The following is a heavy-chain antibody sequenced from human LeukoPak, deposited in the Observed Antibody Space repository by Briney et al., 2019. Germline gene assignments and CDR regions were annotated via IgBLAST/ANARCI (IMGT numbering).Heavy chain of an antibody. V-gene: IGHV3-11*03. CDR2: ISSSSTYT. CDR1: GFTFSDYY. D-gene: IGHD3-16*01. CDR3: ARLGRVLWENFDY. J-gene: IGHJ4*02. Sequence: PGGSLRLSCAASGFTFSDYYMTWVRQAPGKGLECISYISSSSTYTNYADSVKGRFTISRDNAKNSLYLQMNSLRVEDTAVYYCARLGRVLWENFDYWGQGTLVTVSS.